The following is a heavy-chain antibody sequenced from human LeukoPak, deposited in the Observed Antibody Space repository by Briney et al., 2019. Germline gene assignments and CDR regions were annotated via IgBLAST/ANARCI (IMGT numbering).Heavy chain of an antibody. CDR2: ISTSSSTT. CDR3: ARDQADFWSGYSLDVFDI. Sequence: GGSLRLSFAASGFTFSRYSMNWARQAPGKGLEWISYISTSSSTTYYADSVKGRFTISRDNAKNSLYLQMNSLRAEDTAVYYCARDQADFWSGYSLDVFDIWGQGTMVTVSS. J-gene: IGHJ3*02. CDR1: GFTFSRYS. V-gene: IGHV3-48*04. D-gene: IGHD3-3*01.